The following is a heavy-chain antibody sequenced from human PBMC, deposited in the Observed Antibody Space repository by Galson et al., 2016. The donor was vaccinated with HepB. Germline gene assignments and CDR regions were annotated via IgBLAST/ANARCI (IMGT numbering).Heavy chain of an antibody. V-gene: IGHV3-48*01. Sequence: SLRLSCAASGFTFSDYAMNWVRQAPGKGLEWISHNSRENNRIDYADSAKGLFTVSRDNGQNPLYLQMNRLRIEDTAVYYCVRDHDWAFDYWGQGLLVTVSS. CDR1: GFTFSDYA. J-gene: IGHJ4*02. D-gene: IGHD3-9*01. CDR2: NSRENNRI. CDR3: VRDHDWAFDY.